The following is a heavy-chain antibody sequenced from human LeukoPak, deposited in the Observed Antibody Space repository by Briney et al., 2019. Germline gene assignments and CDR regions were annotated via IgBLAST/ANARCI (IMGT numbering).Heavy chain of an antibody. J-gene: IGHJ3*02. D-gene: IGHD1-20*01. V-gene: IGHV3-33*01. CDR3: ARGIREYSTFDI. CDR2: IWYDGSNK. CDR1: GFTFSSYG. Sequence: QPGGPLRLSCAASGFTFSSYGMHWVRQAPAKGLEWVAVIWYDGSNKYYADSVKGRFTISRDNSKNTLYLQMNSLRAEDTAVYYCARGIREYSTFDIWGQGTMVTVSS.